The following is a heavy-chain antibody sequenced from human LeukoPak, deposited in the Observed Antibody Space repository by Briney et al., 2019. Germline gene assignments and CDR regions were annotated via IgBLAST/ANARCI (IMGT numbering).Heavy chain of an antibody. CDR3: ARGRQWLVHNWFDP. V-gene: IGHV1-8*02. Sequence: ASVKVSCKASGYTFTGYYMHWVRQATGQGLEWMGWMNPNSGNTGYAQKFQGRVTMTRNTSISTAYMELSSLRSEDTAVYYCARGRQWLVHNWFDPWGQGTLVTVSS. CDR1: GYTFTGYY. CDR2: MNPNSGNT. J-gene: IGHJ5*02. D-gene: IGHD6-19*01.